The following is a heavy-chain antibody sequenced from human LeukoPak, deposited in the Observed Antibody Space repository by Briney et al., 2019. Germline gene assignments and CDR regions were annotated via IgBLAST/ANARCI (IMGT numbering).Heavy chain of an antibody. J-gene: IGHJ4*02. CDR2: IRYDGSNK. Sequence: GGSLRLSCAASGFTLSSYGMHWVRQAPGKGLEWVAFIRYDGSNKYYADSVKGRFTISRDNSKNTLYLQMNSLRAEDTAVYYCAKAVCGGDCLDPPFDYWGQGTLVTVSS. V-gene: IGHV3-30*02. CDR3: AKAVCGGDCLDPPFDY. D-gene: IGHD2-21*02. CDR1: GFTLSSYG.